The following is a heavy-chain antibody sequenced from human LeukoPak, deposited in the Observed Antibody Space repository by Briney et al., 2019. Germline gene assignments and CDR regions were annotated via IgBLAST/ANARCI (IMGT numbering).Heavy chain of an antibody. Sequence: PGGSLRLSCAASGFMFSIYNMNWVRQAPGKGLEWVSNISSSSNTIYYADSVEGRFTISRDNSKNKLYLQMNSLRAEDTAIYYCAKAGTSAYDYYFDYWGQGTLVTVSS. J-gene: IGHJ4*02. V-gene: IGHV3-48*01. CDR2: ISSSSNTI. D-gene: IGHD5-12*01. CDR1: GFMFSIYN. CDR3: AKAGTSAYDYYFDY.